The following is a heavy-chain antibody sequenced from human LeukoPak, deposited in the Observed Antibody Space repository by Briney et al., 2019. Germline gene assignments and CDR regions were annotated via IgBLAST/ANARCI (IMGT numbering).Heavy chain of an antibody. J-gene: IGHJ4*02. CDR2: IYYSGST. Sequence: PSETLSLTCTVSGGSISSSSYYWGWIRQPPGKGLEWIGSIYYSGSTNYNPSLKSRVTISVDMSKNQFSLKLNSVTAADTAIYYCARHGRDVILGYWGQGTLVTVSS. V-gene: IGHV4-39*01. D-gene: IGHD1-26*01. CDR3: ARHGRDVILGY. CDR1: GGSISSSSYY.